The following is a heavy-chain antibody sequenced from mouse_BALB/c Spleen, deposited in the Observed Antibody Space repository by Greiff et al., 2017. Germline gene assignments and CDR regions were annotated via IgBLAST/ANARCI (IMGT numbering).Heavy chain of an antibody. D-gene: IGHD4-1*01. CDR2: IWAGGST. V-gene: IGHV2-9*02. CDR1: GFSLTSYG. CDR3: ARDWLTGSSFAY. J-gene: IGHJ3*01. Sequence: LVAPSQSLSITCTVSGFSLTSYGVHWVRQPPGKGLEWLGVIWAGGSTNYNSALMSRLSVSKDNSKSQVFLKMNSLQTDDTAMYYCARDWLTGSSFAYWGQGTLVTVSA.